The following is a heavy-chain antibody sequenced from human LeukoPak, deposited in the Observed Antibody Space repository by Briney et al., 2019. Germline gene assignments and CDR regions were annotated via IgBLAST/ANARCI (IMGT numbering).Heavy chain of an antibody. V-gene: IGHV3-21*01. CDR1: GFTFSSCS. J-gene: IGHJ6*02. D-gene: IGHD1-26*01. Sequence: NTGGSLRLSCAASGFTFSSCSMNWVRQAPGKGLEWVSSISSSSSYIYYADSVKGRFTISRDNAKNSLYLQMNSLRAEDTAVYYCARCLYSGSYNCGMDVWGQGTTVTVSS. CDR2: ISSSSSYI. CDR3: ARCLYSGSYNCGMDV.